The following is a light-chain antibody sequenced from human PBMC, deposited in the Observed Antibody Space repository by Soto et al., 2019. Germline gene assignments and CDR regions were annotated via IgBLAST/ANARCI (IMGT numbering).Light chain of an antibody. CDR2: GAS. CDR3: QQYGSSPRT. Sequence: EIVLTQSPGTLSLSPGERATLSCRASQSVSSNYLAWYQQKPGQAPKLLIYGASSGATGIPDRFSGSGSGTDFTLTISRLEPEDFVLYYCQQYGSSPRTFGQGTKVEIK. V-gene: IGKV3-20*01. CDR1: QSVSSNY. J-gene: IGKJ1*01.